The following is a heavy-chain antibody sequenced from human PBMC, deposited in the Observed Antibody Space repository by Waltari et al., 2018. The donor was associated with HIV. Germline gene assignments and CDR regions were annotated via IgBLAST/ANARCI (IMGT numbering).Heavy chain of an antibody. CDR1: GVSFRGYY. Sequence: QVQLQQWGAGLLKPSETLSLTCAVYGVSFRGYYWSWVRQSPGKGLEWIGESNHSGSTNYNPYLKSRVTMSVDTSKNQFSLKLSFVTAADTAVYYCARGGNYYGSGSYYKLDYWGQGTLVTVSS. D-gene: IGHD3-10*01. CDR3: ARGGNYYGSGSYYKLDY. J-gene: IGHJ4*02. V-gene: IGHV4-34*01. CDR2: SNHSGST.